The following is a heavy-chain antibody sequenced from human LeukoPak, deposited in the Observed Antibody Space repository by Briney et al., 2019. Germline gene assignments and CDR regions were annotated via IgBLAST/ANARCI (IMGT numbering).Heavy chain of an antibody. CDR2: IIPIFGTA. Sequence: GSSVKVSCKASGGTFSSYAISWVRQAPGQGLEWMGGIIPIFGTANYAQKFQGRVTITADESTSTAYMELSSLRSEDTAVYYCAREARIAAAGRFDYWGQGTLVTVSS. V-gene: IGHV1-69*01. D-gene: IGHD6-13*01. J-gene: IGHJ4*02. CDR3: AREARIAAAGRFDY. CDR1: GGTFSSYA.